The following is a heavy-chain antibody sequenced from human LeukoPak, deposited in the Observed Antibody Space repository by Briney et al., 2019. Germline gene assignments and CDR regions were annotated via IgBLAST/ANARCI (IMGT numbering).Heavy chain of an antibody. D-gene: IGHD2-15*01. V-gene: IGHV4-31*03. CDR1: GGSISSGDYF. J-gene: IGHJ4*02. CDR3: ATGSSGGFVDY. Sequence: PSQTLSLTCTVSGGSISSGDYFWSWIRQHPGKGLEWIGYISFTGSTYYNPSLKSRITISVDTSRNQFSLRLTSVTAADTALYYCATGSSGGFVDYWGQGTLVTVSS. CDR2: ISFTGST.